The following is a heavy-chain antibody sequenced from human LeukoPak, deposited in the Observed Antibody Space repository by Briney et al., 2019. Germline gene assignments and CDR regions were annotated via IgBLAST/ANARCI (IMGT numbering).Heavy chain of an antibody. CDR1: GGSISSYY. Sequence: SETLSLTCSVSGGSISSYYWSWIRQPAGKGLEWIGHIYTSGSTNYNPSLKSRVTMSVDTSKNQFSLKLSSVTAADTALYYCARDDKGSSGPLAFDIWGRGTMVTVSS. D-gene: IGHD6-19*01. CDR3: ARDDKGSSGPLAFDI. V-gene: IGHV4-4*07. J-gene: IGHJ3*02. CDR2: IYTSGST.